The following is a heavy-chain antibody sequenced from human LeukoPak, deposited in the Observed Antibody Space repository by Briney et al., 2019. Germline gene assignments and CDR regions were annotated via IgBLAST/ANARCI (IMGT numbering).Heavy chain of an antibody. V-gene: IGHV4-59*12. J-gene: IGHJ5*02. D-gene: IGHD6-13*01. Sequence: KPSETLSLTCTVSGGSISSYYWSWIRQPLGMGLEWIGCIYYSGSTNYNPSLKSRVTISVDTSKNQFSLKLSSVTAADTAVYYCARDLQGSSWSFDPWGQGTLVTVSS. CDR2: IYYSGST. CDR1: GGSISSYY. CDR3: ARDLQGSSWSFDP.